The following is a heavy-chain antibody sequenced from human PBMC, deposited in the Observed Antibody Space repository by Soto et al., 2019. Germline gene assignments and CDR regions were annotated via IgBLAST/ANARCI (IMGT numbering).Heavy chain of an antibody. J-gene: IGHJ6*02. V-gene: IGHV5-51*01. CDR1: GYSFTSYW. CDR3: ARASYGDYPNYYYYGMDV. CDR2: IYPGDSDT. Sequence: GESLKISCKGSGYSFTSYWIGWVRQMPGKGLEWMGIIYPGDSDTRYSPSFQGQVTISADRSISTAYLQWSSLKASDTAMYYCARASYGDYPNYYYYGMDVWGQGTTVTVSS. D-gene: IGHD4-17*01.